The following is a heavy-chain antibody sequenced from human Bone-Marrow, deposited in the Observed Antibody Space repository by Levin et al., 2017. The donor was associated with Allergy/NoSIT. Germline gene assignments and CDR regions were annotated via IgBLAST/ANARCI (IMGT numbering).Heavy chain of an antibody. J-gene: IGHJ4*02. V-gene: IGHV1-8*02. Sequence: GESLKISCQASGYTFTNYGINWVRQASGQGLEWMGWMNPVNGNTGYAQKFQGRLSMTRDTSMSTAYMDLSSLTSEDTALYYCGRGGEADIATINYWGQGTLVTVSS. D-gene: IGHD5-12*01. CDR2: MNPVNGNT. CDR1: GYTFTNYG. CDR3: GRGGEADIATINY.